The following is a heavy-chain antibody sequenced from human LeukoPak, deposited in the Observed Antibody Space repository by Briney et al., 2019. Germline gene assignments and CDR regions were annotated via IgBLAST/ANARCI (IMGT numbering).Heavy chain of an antibody. CDR3: AREYYDDSSGYYYGRVFDY. CDR2: ISYDGSNK. D-gene: IGHD3-22*01. V-gene: IGHV3-30-3*01. CDR1: GFTFSSYA. J-gene: IGHJ4*02. Sequence: PGGSLRLSCAASGFTFSSYAMHWVRQAPGKGLEWVAVISYDGSNKYYADSVKGRFTISRDNSKNTLYLQMNSLRAEDTAVYYCAREYYDDSSGYYYGRVFDYWGQGTLVTVSS.